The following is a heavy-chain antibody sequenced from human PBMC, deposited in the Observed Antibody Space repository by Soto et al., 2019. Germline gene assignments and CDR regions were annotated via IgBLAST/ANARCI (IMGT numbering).Heavy chain of an antibody. J-gene: IGHJ6*02. V-gene: IGHV4-31*03. Sequence: QVQLQESGPGLVKPSQTLSLTCTVSGGSISSGVYYWSWIRQHPGKGLEWIGYLYYSGSGSTYYNPSLKSRVTISVDTYKNQFSLKLSSVTAADTAVYYCAIDSLRSSRRMDVWGQGTTVTVSS. CDR2: LYYSGSGST. CDR3: AIDSLRSSRRMDV. CDR1: GGSISSGVYY.